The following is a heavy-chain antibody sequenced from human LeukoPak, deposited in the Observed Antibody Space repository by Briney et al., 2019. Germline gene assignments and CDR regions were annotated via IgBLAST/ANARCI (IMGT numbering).Heavy chain of an antibody. J-gene: IGHJ4*02. D-gene: IGHD6-19*01. CDR1: GYTFTGYY. V-gene: IGHV1-2*02. Sequence: ASVKVSCKASGYTFTGYYMHWVRQAPGQGLGGMGWMNPNSGGTNYAQKFQGRVTITRDTSISTAYMELSRLRSDDTAVYYCAREVIEYSSGWYYFDYWGQGTLVTVSS. CDR2: MNPNSGGT. CDR3: AREVIEYSSGWYYFDY.